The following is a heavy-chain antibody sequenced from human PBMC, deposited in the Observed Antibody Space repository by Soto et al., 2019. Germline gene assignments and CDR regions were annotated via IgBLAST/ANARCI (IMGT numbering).Heavy chain of an antibody. J-gene: IGHJ5*02. D-gene: IGHD2-21*01. V-gene: IGHV4-34*01. CDR3: ARGGGEFDA. CDR2: INHSGNT. Sequence: ETLSLTCAVYGASLSDNYCNWLRQPPGKGLDWSGEINHSGNTNYNPSLRSRVTISIDTSKNQLSLNLRSMSAADTPVYYCARGGGEFDAWGQGTPVTVSS. CDR1: GASLSDNY.